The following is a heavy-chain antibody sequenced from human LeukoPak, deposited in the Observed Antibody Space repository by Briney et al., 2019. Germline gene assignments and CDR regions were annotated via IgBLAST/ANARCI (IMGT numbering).Heavy chain of an antibody. D-gene: IGHD3-10*01. J-gene: IGHJ3*02. Sequence: ASVKVTCKASGYTFTGYYMHWVRQAPGQGLEWMGWINPNSGGTNYAQKFQGRATMTRDTSISTAYMELSRLRSDDTAVYYCARVKTYYYGSGTPIGAFDIWGQGTMVTVSS. V-gene: IGHV1-2*02. CDR3: ARVKTYYYGSGTPIGAFDI. CDR1: GYTFTGYY. CDR2: INPNSGGT.